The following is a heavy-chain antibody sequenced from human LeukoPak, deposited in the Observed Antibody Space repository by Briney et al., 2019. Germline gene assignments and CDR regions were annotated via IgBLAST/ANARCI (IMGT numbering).Heavy chain of an antibody. CDR3: AKRSFYYISDYYIDY. CDR2: ITGSAVDT. J-gene: IGHJ4*02. Sequence: PGGSLRLSCAASGFTFSSYAMSWVRQAPGKGLEWVSGITGSAVDTYYADSVKGRFTISRDNSKNTLYLQMNSLRAGDTAVYYCAKRSFYYISDYYIDYWGQGTLVIVSS. CDR1: GFTFSSYA. V-gene: IGHV3-23*01. D-gene: IGHD3-22*01.